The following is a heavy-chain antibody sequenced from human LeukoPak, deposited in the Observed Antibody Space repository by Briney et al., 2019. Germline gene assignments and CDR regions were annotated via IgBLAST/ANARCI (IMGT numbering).Heavy chain of an antibody. D-gene: IGHD6-19*01. CDR3: ARLKGYSSGWYPSYYFDY. J-gene: IGHJ4*02. Sequence: SQTLSLTCTVSGGSISSYYWSWIRQPPGKGLEWIGYIYYSGSTNYNPSLKSRVTISVDTSKNQFSLKLSSVTAADTAVYYCARLKGYSSGWYPSYYFDYWGQGTLVTVSS. CDR1: GGSISSYY. CDR2: IYYSGST. V-gene: IGHV4-59*12.